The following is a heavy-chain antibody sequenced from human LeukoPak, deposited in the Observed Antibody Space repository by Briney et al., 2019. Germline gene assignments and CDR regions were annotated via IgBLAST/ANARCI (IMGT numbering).Heavy chain of an antibody. CDR1: GGSISSYY. D-gene: IGHD1-26*01. CDR3: ARAGSISGSYPYYYYGMNV. Sequence: SETLSLTCTVSGGSISSYYWSWIRQPPGKGLEWIGYIYYSGSTNYNPSLKSRVTISVDTSKNQFSLKLSSVTAADTAVYYCARAGSISGSYPYYYYGMNVWGQGTTVTVSS. V-gene: IGHV4-59*01. J-gene: IGHJ6*02. CDR2: IYYSGST.